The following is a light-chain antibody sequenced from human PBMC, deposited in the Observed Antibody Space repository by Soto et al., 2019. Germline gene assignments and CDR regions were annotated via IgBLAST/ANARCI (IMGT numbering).Light chain of an antibody. Sequence: QSALTQPRSVSGSPGQTVTISCTGTSRDVGFYDYVSWYQQYPGRAPRLMIYDVSKRPSGVPDRFSGSKSGKTASLTISGLRSVDEAEYYCCSFAGSHTWIFGGGTKLTVL. CDR1: SRDVGFYDY. CDR3: CSFAGSHTWI. V-gene: IGLV2-11*01. J-gene: IGLJ2*01. CDR2: DVS.